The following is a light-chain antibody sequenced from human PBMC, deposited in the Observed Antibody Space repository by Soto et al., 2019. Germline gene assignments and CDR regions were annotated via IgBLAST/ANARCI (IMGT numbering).Light chain of an antibody. CDR1: SSDVGGYNY. CDR3: ISYAGSDNYV. J-gene: IGLJ1*01. V-gene: IGLV2-8*01. CDR2: EVS. Sequence: QSALTRPPSESGSPGQSVTISCTGTSSDVGGYNYVSWYQQHPGKAPKLMIYEVSKRPSGVPDRFSGSKSGNTASLTVSGLQAEDEADYYCISYAGSDNYVFGTGTKVTLL.